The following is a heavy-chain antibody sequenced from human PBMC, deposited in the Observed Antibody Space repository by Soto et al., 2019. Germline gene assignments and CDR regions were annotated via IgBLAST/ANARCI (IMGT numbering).Heavy chain of an antibody. J-gene: IGHJ6*02. CDR2: IRSQDLGGTE. CDR1: GFTFSDYE. CDR3: ARHARVGECLTLNSSAVDV. D-gene: IGHD3-10*01. V-gene: IGHV3-49*03. Sequence: SWTASGFTFSDYEMNWFLQAPTKGMEWVSFIRSQDLGGTEHYAAPVRGRYTISRDDAKRVAYLQMDSLKTEDSGVYYCARHARVGECLTLNSSAVDVWGQGLTVSV.